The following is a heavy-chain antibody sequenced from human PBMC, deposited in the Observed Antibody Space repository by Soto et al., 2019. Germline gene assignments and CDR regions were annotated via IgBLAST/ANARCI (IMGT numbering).Heavy chain of an antibody. CDR2: ISASATTT. J-gene: IGHJ2*01. CDR3: AKDTGPAAGTFWYFDL. CDR1: GFTFRTSA. D-gene: IGHD6-13*01. V-gene: IGHV3-23*01. Sequence: EVQLLESGGGVLQPGGSLRLSCAASGFTFRTSAMSWLRQAPGKGLEWVSGISASATTTYYADSVRGRFTISRDNSENALSLQIISPGAEDTAVYSCAKDTGPAAGTFWYFDLWGRGTLVPVSS.